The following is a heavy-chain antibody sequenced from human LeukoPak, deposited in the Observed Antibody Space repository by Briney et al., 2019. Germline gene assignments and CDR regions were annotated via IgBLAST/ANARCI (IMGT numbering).Heavy chain of an antibody. CDR2: IWYDGSNK. D-gene: IGHD2-2*01. CDR3: AASLPNIVVVPATKGPFGY. Sequence: GGSLRLSCAASGFTFTTYGMHWVRQAPGKGLEWVAIIWYDGSNKYYADSVKGRFTVSRDNSKNTLYLQMNSLRAEDTAVYYCAASLPNIVVVPATKGPFGYWGQGALVTVSS. CDR1: GFTFTTYG. V-gene: IGHV3-33*01. J-gene: IGHJ4*02.